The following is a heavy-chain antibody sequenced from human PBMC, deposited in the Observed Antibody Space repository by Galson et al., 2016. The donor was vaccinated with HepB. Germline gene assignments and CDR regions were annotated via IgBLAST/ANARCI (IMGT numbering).Heavy chain of an antibody. Sequence: SLRLSCAASGFTFNNFDMHWVRQAPGKGLEWVSYINSHSSTMYYADSVKGRFTISRDNARNTVYLQMNSLRVEDTAVYYCAREMYSGSYSLDFWGQGTLVTVSS. V-gene: IGHV3-48*01. CDR3: AREMYSGSYSLDF. D-gene: IGHD1-26*01. CDR2: INSHSSTM. J-gene: IGHJ4*02. CDR1: GFTFNNFD.